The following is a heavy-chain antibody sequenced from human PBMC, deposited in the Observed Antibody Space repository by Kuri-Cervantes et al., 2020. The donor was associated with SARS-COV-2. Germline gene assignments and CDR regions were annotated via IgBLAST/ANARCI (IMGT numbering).Heavy chain of an antibody. CDR3: ARDRQGWELNNWFDP. J-gene: IGHJ5*02. D-gene: IGHD1-26*01. V-gene: IGHV4-38-2*02. CDR2: IYHSGST. CDR1: GYSISSGYY. Sequence: SQTLSLTCAVSGYSISSGYYWGWIRQPPGKGLEWIGSIYHSGSTYYNPSLKSRVTISVDTSKNQFSLKVSSVTAADTAVYYCARDRQGWELNNWFDPWGQGTLVTVSS.